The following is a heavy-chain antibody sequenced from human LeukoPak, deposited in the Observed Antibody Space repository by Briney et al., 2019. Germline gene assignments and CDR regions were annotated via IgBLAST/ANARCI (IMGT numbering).Heavy chain of an antibody. CDR2: ISGSGGST. J-gene: IGHJ4*02. V-gene: IGHV3-23*01. D-gene: IGHD2-21*02. CDR1: GFTFRNYA. CDR3: ATRVTDTLMLV. Sequence: GGSLRLSCAASGFTFRNYAMNWVRQAPGKGLEWVSGISGSGGSTFYAGSVKGRFTISRDNSKNTLYLQMNSLRAEDTAVYYCATRVTDTLMLVWGQGTLVTVSS.